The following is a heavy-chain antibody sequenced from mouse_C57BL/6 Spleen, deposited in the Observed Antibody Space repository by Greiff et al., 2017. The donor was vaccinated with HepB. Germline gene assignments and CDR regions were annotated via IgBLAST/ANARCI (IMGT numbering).Heavy chain of an antibody. Sequence: VQLQQSGPELVKPGASVKISCKASGYAFSSSWMNWVKQRPGKGLEWIGRIYPGDGDTNYNGKFKGKATLTADTSSSTAYMQLSSLTSEDSAVYFCARGSNSWFAYWGQGTLVTVSA. CDR3: ARGSNSWFAY. D-gene: IGHD2-5*01. CDR2: IYPGDGDT. V-gene: IGHV1-82*01. CDR1: GYAFSSSW. J-gene: IGHJ3*01.